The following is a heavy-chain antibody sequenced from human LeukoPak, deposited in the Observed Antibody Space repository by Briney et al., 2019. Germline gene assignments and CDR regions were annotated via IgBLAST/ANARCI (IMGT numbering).Heavy chain of an antibody. CDR3: ALWSRGNDAFDI. V-gene: IGHV4-34*01. D-gene: IGHD1-26*01. CDR1: GGSFSGYF. J-gene: IGHJ3*02. CDR2: INHSGNT. Sequence: SETLSLTCALYGGSFSGYFWTWIRQPPGKGLEWIGEINHSGNTNYNPSLKSRVTISVDTSKKQFSLKLTSVTAADTAVCYCALWSRGNDAFDIWGQGTMVTVSS.